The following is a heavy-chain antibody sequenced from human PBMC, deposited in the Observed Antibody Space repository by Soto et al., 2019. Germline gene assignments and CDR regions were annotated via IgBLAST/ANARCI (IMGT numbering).Heavy chain of an antibody. CDR2: IRSRGNNYAT. CDR3: TRFSRTLGWFFDL. V-gene: IGHV3-73*02. J-gene: IGHJ2*01. CDR1: GFTFSDSA. D-gene: IGHD2-2*01. Sequence: EVQLVESGGGLVQPGGSLKLSCAASGFTFSDSAMHWVRQASGKGLEWVGRIRSRGNNYATAYAASAKGRFTISRDDSKNTVYLQMNSLKTEDTAVYYCTRFSRTLGWFFDLWGRGTLVTVSS.